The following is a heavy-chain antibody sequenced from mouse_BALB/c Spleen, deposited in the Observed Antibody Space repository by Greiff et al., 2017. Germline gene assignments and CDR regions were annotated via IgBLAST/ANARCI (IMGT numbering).Heavy chain of an antibody. CDR2: ISSGSSTI. CDR3: ASYYYGSSSYWYFDV. Sequence: EVMLVESGGGLVQPGGSRKLSCAASGFTFSSFGMHWVRQAPEKGLEWVAYISSGSSTIYYADTVKGRFTISRDNPKNTLFLQMTSLRSEDTAMYYCASYYYGSSSYWYFDVWGAGTTVTVSS. J-gene: IGHJ1*01. CDR1: GFTFSSFG. V-gene: IGHV5-17*02. D-gene: IGHD1-1*01.